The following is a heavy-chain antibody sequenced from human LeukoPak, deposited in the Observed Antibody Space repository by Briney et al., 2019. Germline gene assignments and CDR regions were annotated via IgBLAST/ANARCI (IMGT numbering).Heavy chain of an antibody. CDR1: GFTVSSNY. Sequence: GGSLRLSCAASGFTVSSNYMTWVRQAPGKGLEWVSIIYSAGSTYYADSVKGRFTISRDNSKNTLFLQMNSLRAEDTAVYYCARGDGGSYSVGAFDIWGQGTMVTVSP. J-gene: IGHJ3*02. CDR3: ARGDGGSYSVGAFDI. CDR2: IYSAGST. D-gene: IGHD1-26*01. V-gene: IGHV3-53*01.